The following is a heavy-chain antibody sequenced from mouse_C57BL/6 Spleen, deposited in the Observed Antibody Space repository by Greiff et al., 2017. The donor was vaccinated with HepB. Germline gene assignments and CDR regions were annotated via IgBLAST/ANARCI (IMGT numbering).Heavy chain of an antibody. CDR1: GYTFTSYW. V-gene: IGHV1-7*01. J-gene: IGHJ2*01. CDR3: ARVYGSSPYYFDY. CDR2: INPSSGYT. D-gene: IGHD1-1*01. Sequence: VQLQQSGAELAKPGASVKLSCKASGYTFTSYWMHWVKQRPGQGLEWIGYINPSSGYTKYNQKFKDKATLTADKSSSTAYMQLSSLTYEDAAVYYCARVYGSSPYYFDYWGQGTTLTVSS.